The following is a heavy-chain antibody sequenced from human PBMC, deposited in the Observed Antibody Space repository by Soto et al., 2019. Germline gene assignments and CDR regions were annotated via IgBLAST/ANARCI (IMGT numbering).Heavy chain of an antibody. D-gene: IGHD4-17*01. V-gene: IGHV5-51*01. CDR3: ARHPYGGYYWYLAL. Sequence: GESLKISFQGFGYTFTSYWIGWVRQMPGKGLEWMGIINPDDSDTRYSPTFQGQVTISADKSITTAYLQWSSLKASDTAMYYCARHPYGGYYWYLALWGRGSLVTDSS. CDR2: INPDDSDT. J-gene: IGHJ2*01. CDR1: GYTFTSYW.